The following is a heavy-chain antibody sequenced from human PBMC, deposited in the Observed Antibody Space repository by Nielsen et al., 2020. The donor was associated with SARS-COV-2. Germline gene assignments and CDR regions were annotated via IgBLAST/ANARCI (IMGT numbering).Heavy chain of an antibody. CDR1: GFTFDDYA. CDR3: AKDDTTLATNFFDS. V-gene: IGHV3-23*01. D-gene: IGHD5-12*01. Sequence: GGSLRLSCAASGFTFDDYAMHWVRQAPGKGLEWVSYISGSSSSTYYADSVKGRFTISRDDSKNTLYLQMNSLRAEDTALYYCAKDDTTLATNFFDSWGQGTLVTVSS. J-gene: IGHJ4*02. CDR2: ISGSSSST.